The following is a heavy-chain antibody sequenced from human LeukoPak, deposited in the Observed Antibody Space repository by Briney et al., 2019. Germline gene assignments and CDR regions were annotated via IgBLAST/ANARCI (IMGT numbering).Heavy chain of an antibody. D-gene: IGHD3-10*01. Sequence: GGSLRLSCAASRFTFGSSWMSWVRQAPGKGLEWVANIKQDGSEKYYVDPVKGRFTISRDNAKNSLYLQMNSLRAEDTAVYYCARDKPVTMVRGVILTNYYYYMDVWGKGTTVTISS. V-gene: IGHV3-7*01. CDR2: IKQDGSEK. CDR3: ARDKPVTMVRGVILTNYYYYMDV. CDR1: RFTFGSSW. J-gene: IGHJ6*03.